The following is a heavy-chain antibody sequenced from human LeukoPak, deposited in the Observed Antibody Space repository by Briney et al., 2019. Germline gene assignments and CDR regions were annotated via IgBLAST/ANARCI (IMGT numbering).Heavy chain of an antibody. Sequence: QAGGSLRLSCAASGFTFSSYGMHWVRQAPGKGLEWVAVISYDGSNKYYADSVKGRFTISRDNSKNTLYLQMNSLRAEDTAVCYCARFFTEGYCSGGSCYNVQYYLDYWGQGTLVTVSS. V-gene: IGHV3-30*03. CDR3: ARFFTEGYCSGGSCYNVQYYLDY. CDR2: ISYDGSNK. J-gene: IGHJ4*02. CDR1: GFTFSSYG. D-gene: IGHD2-15*01.